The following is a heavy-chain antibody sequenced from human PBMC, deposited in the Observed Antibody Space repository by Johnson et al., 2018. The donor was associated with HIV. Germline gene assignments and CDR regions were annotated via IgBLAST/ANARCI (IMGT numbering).Heavy chain of an antibody. CDR1: GFTFSDHY. V-gene: IGHV3-72*01. J-gene: IGHJ3*02. Sequence: VQLVESGGGLVQPGGSLRLSCAASGFTFSDHYMDWVRQAPGKGLEWVGRSKNKPNSYTTEYAASVKGRFTISRDDSKNSLYLQMKSLKIEDTAVYYCARDGYSGGFDIWGQGTMVTVSP. D-gene: IGHD2-21*01. CDR3: ARDGYSGGFDI. CDR2: SKNKPNSYTT.